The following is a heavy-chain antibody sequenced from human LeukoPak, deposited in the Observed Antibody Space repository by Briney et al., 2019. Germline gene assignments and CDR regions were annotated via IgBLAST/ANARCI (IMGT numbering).Heavy chain of an antibody. D-gene: IGHD3-10*01. J-gene: IGHJ4*02. Sequence: GGSLRLSCAASGFSLSLFWMHCVRQAPGRGLVCVSRIKSDGSTTNYADFVKGRFTISRDNAKNTLYLQMNSLRAEDTAVYYCARERGGCSTGEDCWGQGTLVTVSS. CDR1: GFSLSLFW. V-gene: IGHV3-74*01. CDR3: ARERGGCSTGEDC. CDR2: IKSDGSTT.